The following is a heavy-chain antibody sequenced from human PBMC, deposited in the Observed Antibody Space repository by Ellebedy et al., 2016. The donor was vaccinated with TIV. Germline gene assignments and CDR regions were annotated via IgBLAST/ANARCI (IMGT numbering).Heavy chain of an antibody. CDR1: GGAFTSYP. V-gene: IGHV1-69*02. CDR2: IMPILDIA. Sequence: AASVKVSCKASGGAFTSYPISWVRQAPGQGLEWMGRIMPILDIANYPQKFQGRVTMTRNTSISTAYMELSSLRSEDTAVYYCARQKNFDWPMEWGQGTLVTVSS. J-gene: IGHJ4*02. D-gene: IGHD3-9*01. CDR3: ARQKNFDWPME.